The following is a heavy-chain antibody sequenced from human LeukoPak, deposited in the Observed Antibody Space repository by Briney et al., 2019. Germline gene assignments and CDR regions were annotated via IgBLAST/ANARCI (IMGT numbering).Heavy chain of an antibody. CDR1: GFTFSSNA. Sequence: GGSLRLSCAASGFTFSSNAMSWVRQAPGKGLEWVSAISGSGGSTYYADSMKGRFTISRDNSKNTLYLQMNSLRAEDTAVYYCARGATTTRFGRFDPWGQGTLVIVSS. CDR2: ISGSGGST. J-gene: IGHJ5*02. D-gene: IGHD4-17*01. V-gene: IGHV3-23*01. CDR3: ARGATTTRFGRFDP.